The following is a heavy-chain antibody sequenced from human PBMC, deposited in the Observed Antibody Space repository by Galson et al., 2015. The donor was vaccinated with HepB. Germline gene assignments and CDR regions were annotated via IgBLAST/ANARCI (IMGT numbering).Heavy chain of an antibody. D-gene: IGHD4-17*01. CDR1: GFTFSSYS. CDR2: TSSSSSYI. J-gene: IGHJ6*02. CDR3: ARALPTVTYYYYYGMDV. Sequence: SLRLSCAASGFTFSSYSMNWVRQAPGKGLEWVSSTSSSSSYIYYADSVKGRFTISRDNAKNSLYLQMNSLRAEDTAVYYCARALPTVTYYYYYGMDVWGQGTTVTVSS. V-gene: IGHV3-21*01.